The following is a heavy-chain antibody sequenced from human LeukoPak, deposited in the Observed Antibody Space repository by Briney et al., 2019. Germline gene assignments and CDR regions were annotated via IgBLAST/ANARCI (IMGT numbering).Heavy chain of an antibody. D-gene: IGHD3-22*01. CDR3: ARAGLDSSGQHLHDS. J-gene: IGHJ4*02. Sequence: GGSLRLSCAASGITVSSNYMSWVRQAPGKGLEWVSVIYSGGNTFYADSVKGRFTISRDNSKNMLYLQMNSLRPEDTAVYYCARAGLDSSGQHLHDSWGQGSLVTVSS. CDR2: IYSGGNT. V-gene: IGHV3-66*02. CDR1: GITVSSNY.